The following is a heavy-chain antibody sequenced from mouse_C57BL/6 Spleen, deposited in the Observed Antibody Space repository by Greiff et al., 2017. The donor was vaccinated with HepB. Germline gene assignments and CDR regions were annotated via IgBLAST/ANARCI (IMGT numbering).Heavy chain of an antibody. Sequence: DVQLVESGGGLVKPGGSLKLSCAASGFTFSDYGMHWVRQAPEKGLEWVAYISSGSSTIYYADTVKGRFTISRDNAKNTLFLQMTSLRSEDTAMYYCARLLLRYWYFDVWGTGTTVTVSS. CDR1: GFTFSDYG. V-gene: IGHV5-17*01. J-gene: IGHJ1*03. D-gene: IGHD1-1*01. CDR2: ISSGSSTI. CDR3: ARLLLRYWYFDV.